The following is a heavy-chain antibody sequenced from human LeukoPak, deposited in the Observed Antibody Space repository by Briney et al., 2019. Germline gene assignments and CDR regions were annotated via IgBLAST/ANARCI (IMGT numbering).Heavy chain of an antibody. J-gene: IGHJ6*03. CDR2: ISSSGSTI. V-gene: IGHV3-11*01. D-gene: IGHD6-19*01. CDR1: GFTFGDYA. CDR3: AREAGAVAGDYYYYYMDV. Sequence: GGSLRLSCTASGFTFGDYAMSWFRQAPGKGLEWVSYISSSGSTIYYADSVKGRFTISRDNSENTLYLQMNSLRAEDTAVYYCAREAGAVAGDYYYYYMDVWGKGTTVTISS.